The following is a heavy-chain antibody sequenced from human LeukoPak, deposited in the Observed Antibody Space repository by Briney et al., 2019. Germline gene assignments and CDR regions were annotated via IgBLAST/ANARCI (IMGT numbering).Heavy chain of an antibody. V-gene: IGHV4-34*01. D-gene: IGHD1-1*01. Sequence: SETLSLTGAVYGGSFSGYYWSWIRQPPGKGLEWIGEINHSGSTNYNPSLKSRVTISVDTSKNQFSLKLSSVTAADTAVYYCARLTRRSGNYFENWGQGTLVIVSS. CDR1: GGSFSGYY. CDR2: INHSGST. CDR3: ARLTRRSGNYFEN. J-gene: IGHJ4*02.